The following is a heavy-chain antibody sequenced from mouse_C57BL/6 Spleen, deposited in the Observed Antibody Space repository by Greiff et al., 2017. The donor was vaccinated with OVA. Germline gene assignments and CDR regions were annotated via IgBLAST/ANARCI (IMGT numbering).Heavy chain of an antibody. CDR3: ARNYPYFDY. CDR1: GYTFTSYG. V-gene: IGHV1-81*01. D-gene: IGHD2-1*01. Sequence: QVQLKESGAELARPGASVKLSCKASGYTFTSYGISWVKQRTGQGLEWIGEIYPRSGNTYYNEKFKGKATLTADKSSSTAYMELRSLTSEDSAVYFFARNYPYFDYWGQGTTLTVAS. CDR2: IYPRSGNT. J-gene: IGHJ2*01.